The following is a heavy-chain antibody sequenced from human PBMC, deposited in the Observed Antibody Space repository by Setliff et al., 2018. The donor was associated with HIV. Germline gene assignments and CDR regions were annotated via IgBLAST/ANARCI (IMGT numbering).Heavy chain of an antibody. Sequence: PSETLSLTCTVSGGSMNSHYWSWIRQSPGRGLEWIGYIYYSVSTKYNPSLKSRVSMSIDTSKNQFSLRLSSVTAADTAVYYCAREIYGGNSRPFDYWGQGTLVTVSS. D-gene: IGHD4-17*01. V-gene: IGHV4-59*11. CDR1: GGSMNSHY. CDR2: IYYSVST. J-gene: IGHJ4*02. CDR3: AREIYGGNSRPFDY.